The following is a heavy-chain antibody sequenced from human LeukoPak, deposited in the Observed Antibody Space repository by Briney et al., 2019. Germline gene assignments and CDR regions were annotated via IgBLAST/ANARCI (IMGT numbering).Heavy chain of an antibody. D-gene: IGHD2-2*01. J-gene: IGHJ4*02. Sequence: ASVKVSCKASGYTFTSHDINWVRQATGQGLEWMGWMNPNSGTTGYAQKFQGRVTMTRNTSISTAYMELSSLRSEDTAVYYCTRSDIVVVPAANFYWGQGTLVTVSS. CDR1: GYTFTSHD. CDR3: TRSDIVVVPAANFY. V-gene: IGHV1-8*01. CDR2: MNPNSGTT.